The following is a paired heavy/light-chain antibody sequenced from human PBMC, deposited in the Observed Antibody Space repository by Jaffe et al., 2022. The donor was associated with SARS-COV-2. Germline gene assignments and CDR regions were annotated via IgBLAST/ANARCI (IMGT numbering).Light chain of an antibody. CDR2: DAS. CDR3: QQYGLT. CDR1: QDISNY. Sequence: DIQMTQSPSSLSASVGDRVTITCQASQDISNYLNWYQQKPGKAPKLLIYDASNLETGVPSRFSGSGSGTDFTFTISSLQPEDIATYYCQQYGLTFGGGTKVEIK. V-gene: IGKV1-33*01. J-gene: IGKJ4*01.
Heavy chain of an antibody. J-gene: IGHJ4*02. Sequence: QVQLVESGGGLVKPGGSLRLSCAASGFTFSDYYMSWIRQAPGKGLEWVSYISSSGSTIYYADSVKGRFTISRDNAKNSLYLQMNSLRAEDTAVYYCARGVRGVIITPLDYWGQGTLVTVSS. CDR3: ARGVRGVIITPLDY. V-gene: IGHV3-11*01. CDR2: ISSSGSTI. D-gene: IGHD3-10*01. CDR1: GFTFSDYY.